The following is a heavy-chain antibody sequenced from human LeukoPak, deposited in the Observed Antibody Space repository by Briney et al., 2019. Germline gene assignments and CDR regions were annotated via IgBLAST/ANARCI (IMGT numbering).Heavy chain of an antibody. CDR1: GFTFSSYS. D-gene: IGHD6-19*01. CDR3: ARAAVAGAGPHYYYMDV. J-gene: IGHJ6*03. Sequence: TGGSLRLSCAASGFTFSSYSMNWVRQAPGKGLEWVSFISSSSSYIYYADSVKGRFTISRDNAKNSLYLQMNSLRAEDTAVYYCARAAVAGAGPHYYYMDVWGKGTTVTVSS. CDR2: ISSSSSYI. V-gene: IGHV3-21*01.